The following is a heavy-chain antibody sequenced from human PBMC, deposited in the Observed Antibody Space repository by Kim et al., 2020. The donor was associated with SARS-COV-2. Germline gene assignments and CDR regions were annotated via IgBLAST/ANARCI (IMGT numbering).Heavy chain of an antibody. Sequence: GGSLRLSCAASGFTFNNYALNWVRQAPGKGLEWVSAISGSGVNTKYADSVRGRFTISRDNSKNTLYLQMNSLRVEDTAVYYCTKDSLYGSGTTFGWYIGLWGRGTLVTVSS. CDR3: TKDSLYGSGTTFGWYIGL. D-gene: IGHD3-10*01. J-gene: IGHJ2*01. CDR2: ISGSGVNT. CDR1: GFTFNNYA. V-gene: IGHV3-23*01.